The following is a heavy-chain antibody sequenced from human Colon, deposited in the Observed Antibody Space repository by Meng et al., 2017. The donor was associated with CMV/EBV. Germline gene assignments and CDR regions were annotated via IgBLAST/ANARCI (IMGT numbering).Heavy chain of an antibody. Sequence: ASETFSCKASGYTFTDYYVHWVRQAPGQGREGMAWINPNSGSTNYAQKFQGRVTMTRDTSISTAYMELNRLRFDDTAVYYCARDFGYTHAGTRVWFDPWGQGTLVTVSS. J-gene: IGHJ5*02. V-gene: IGHV1-2*02. D-gene: IGHD6-13*01. CDR3: ARDFGYTHAGTRVWFDP. CDR2: INPNSGST. CDR1: GYTFTDYY.